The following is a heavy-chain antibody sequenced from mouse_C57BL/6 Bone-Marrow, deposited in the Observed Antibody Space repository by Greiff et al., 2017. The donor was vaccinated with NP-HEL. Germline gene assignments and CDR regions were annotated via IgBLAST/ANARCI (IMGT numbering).Heavy chain of an antibody. D-gene: IGHD2-3*01. CDR1: GYTFTDYE. Sequence: QVQLQQSGAELVRPGASVTLSCKASGYTFTDYEMHWVKQTPVHGLEWIGAIDPETGGTAYNQKFKGKAILTADKSSSTAYMELRSLTSEDSAVYYCRGVGDGYRYYFDYWGQGTTLTVSS. V-gene: IGHV1-15*01. J-gene: IGHJ2*01. CDR3: RGVGDGYRYYFDY. CDR2: IDPETGGT.